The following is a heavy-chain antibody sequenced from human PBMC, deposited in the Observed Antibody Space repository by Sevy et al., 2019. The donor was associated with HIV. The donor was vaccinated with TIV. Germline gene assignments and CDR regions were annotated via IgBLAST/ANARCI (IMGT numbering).Heavy chain of an antibody. CDR1: GYSFTSYW. J-gene: IGHJ4*02. D-gene: IGHD6-19*01. V-gene: IGHV5-51*01. Sequence: GESLKISCKGSGYSFTSYWIGWVRQMPGKGLEWMGIIYPGDADTGYSPSFQGQVTISADKSISTADLQWSSLKASDTAMYYCARRRIAVGGLRSRGDYYFDYWGQGTLVTVSS. CDR2: IYPGDADT. CDR3: ARRRIAVGGLRSRGDYYFDY.